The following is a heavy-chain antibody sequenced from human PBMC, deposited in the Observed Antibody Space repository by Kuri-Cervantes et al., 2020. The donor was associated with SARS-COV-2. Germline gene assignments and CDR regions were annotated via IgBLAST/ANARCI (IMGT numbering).Heavy chain of an antibody. V-gene: IGHV3-21*04. Sequence: GGSLRLSCAASGFTFSSYSMNWVRQAPGKGLEWVSSISSSSSYIYYADSVKGRFTISRDKSKNTVYLQMDSLRAEDTAIYYCAKDPQNFSYYDSTGFFDYWGQGTLVTVSS. CDR2: ISSSSSYI. CDR1: GFTFSSYS. D-gene: IGHD3-22*01. CDR3: AKDPQNFSYYDSTGFFDY. J-gene: IGHJ4*02.